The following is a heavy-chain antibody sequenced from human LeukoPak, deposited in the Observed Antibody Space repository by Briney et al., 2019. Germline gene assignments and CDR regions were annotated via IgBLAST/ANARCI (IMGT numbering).Heavy chain of an antibody. V-gene: IGHV3-21*01. CDR1: GFTFSSYT. CDR3: ARDHCSSTSCFPSWTNYFDS. J-gene: IGHJ4*02. Sequence: PGGSLRLSCAASGFTFSSYTMNWVRLAPGKGLEWVSSISSSKSYIYNADSVKGRFTISRDNAKNSLFLQMNSLRAEDTAVYYCARDHCSSTSCFPSWTNYFDSWGQGTPVTVSS. CDR2: ISSSKSYI. D-gene: IGHD2-2*01.